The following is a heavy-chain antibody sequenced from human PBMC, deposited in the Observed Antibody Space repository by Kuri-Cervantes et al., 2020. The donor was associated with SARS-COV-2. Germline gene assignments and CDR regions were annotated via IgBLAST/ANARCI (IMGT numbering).Heavy chain of an antibody. V-gene: IGHV3-20*04. CDR2: INWNGGST. CDR1: GFTFSSYA. D-gene: IGHD3-16*01. J-gene: IGHJ3*02. CDR3: ARERTFLGAFDI. Sequence: GGSLRLSCAASGFTFSSYAMSWVRQAPGKGLEWVSGINWNGGSTGYADSVKGRFTISRDNAKNSLYLQMNSLRAEDTALYYCARERTFLGAFDIWGQGTMVTVSS.